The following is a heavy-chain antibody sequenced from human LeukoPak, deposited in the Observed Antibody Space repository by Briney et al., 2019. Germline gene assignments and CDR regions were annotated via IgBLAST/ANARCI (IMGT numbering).Heavy chain of an antibody. V-gene: IGHV3-23*01. J-gene: IGHJ4*02. CDR1: GFTFSSYA. Sequence: PGGSLRLSCAASGFTFSSYAMSWVRQAPGKGLEWVSAISGSGGSTSYADTVKGRFTISRDNATNSLYLRMPSLRAEATAVYSCARDPGRTGFDYWGQGTLVTVSS. CDR3: ARDPGRTGFDY. CDR2: ISGSGGST. D-gene: IGHD1/OR15-1a*01.